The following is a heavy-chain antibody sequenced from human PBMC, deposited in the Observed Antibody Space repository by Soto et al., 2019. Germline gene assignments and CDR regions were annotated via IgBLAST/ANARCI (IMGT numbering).Heavy chain of an antibody. CDR2: MYHGGRT. D-gene: IGHD2-8*01. J-gene: IGHJ4*02. CDR3: ARDPGYCTNGVCPIFDF. CDR1: GDSVTNYF. Sequence: KPSETLSLTCTVSGDSVTNYFWSWMRQPPGKGLEWIGHMYHGGRTNYSPSLKSRVTMSLDSSKNQFSLNPSSVTAADTAVYFCARDPGYCTNGVCPIFDFWGQGVLVTVSS. V-gene: IGHV4-59*02.